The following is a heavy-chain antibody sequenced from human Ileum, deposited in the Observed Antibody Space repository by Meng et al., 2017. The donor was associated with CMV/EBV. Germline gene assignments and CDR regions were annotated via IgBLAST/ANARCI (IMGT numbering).Heavy chain of an antibody. V-gene: IGHV3-21*01. CDR3: ARALRGYSSGYYYFRY. D-gene: IGHD3-22*01. Sequence: GESLKISCAASGFTFSSYSMNWVRQAPGKGLEWVSSISSSSSYIYYADSVKGRFTISRDNAKNSLYLQMNSLRAEDTAVYYCARALRGYSSGYYYFRYWGQGTLVTVSS. J-gene: IGHJ4*02. CDR1: GFTFSSYS. CDR2: ISSSSSYI.